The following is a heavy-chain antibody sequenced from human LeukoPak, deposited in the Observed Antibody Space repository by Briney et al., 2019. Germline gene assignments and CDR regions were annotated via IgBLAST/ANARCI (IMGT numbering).Heavy chain of an antibody. CDR3: ATHTDIAPLSSLKY. CDR2: IYNSAST. Sequence: SETLSLTCTVSGGSISSYYWSWIRQSPGKGLEWIEDIYNSASTTYIPSLKTRVTISVDTSKNQFSVKLSSLTAADTAVYYCATHTDIAPLSSLKYWGQGTLVTVSS. D-gene: IGHD6-13*01. J-gene: IGHJ4*02. CDR1: GGSISSYY. V-gene: IGHV4-59*08.